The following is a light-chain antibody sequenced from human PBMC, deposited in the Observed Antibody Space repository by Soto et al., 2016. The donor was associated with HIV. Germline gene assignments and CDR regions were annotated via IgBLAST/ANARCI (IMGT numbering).Light chain of an antibody. V-gene: IGKV1-39*01. CDR2: AAS. CDR1: QSIRTY. Sequence: DIQMTQSPSSLSASVGDRVTITCRASQSIRTYLNWYQQKPGKAPKLLIYAASSLQSGVPSRFSGSGYGTDFTLTISSLQPEDFATYYCQQSYSTPIFTFGPGTKVEYQT. CDR3: QQSYSTPIFT. J-gene: IGKJ3*01.